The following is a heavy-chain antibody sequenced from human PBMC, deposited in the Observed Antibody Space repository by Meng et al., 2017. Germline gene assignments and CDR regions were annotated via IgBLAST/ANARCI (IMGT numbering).Heavy chain of an antibody. J-gene: IGHJ4*02. V-gene: IGHV3-66*02. CDR2: IYSSGDT. CDR3: GRARGTSLYFDW. Sequence: GGSLRLSCVASGFTVSSSFMSWVRQAPGKGLEWVSIIYSSGDTYYADSVKGRFTISRDNSKNTLYLQLNSLRPEDTAVFYCGRARGTSLYFDWWDQGTLVTVSS. D-gene: IGHD1-26*01. CDR1: GFTVSSSF.